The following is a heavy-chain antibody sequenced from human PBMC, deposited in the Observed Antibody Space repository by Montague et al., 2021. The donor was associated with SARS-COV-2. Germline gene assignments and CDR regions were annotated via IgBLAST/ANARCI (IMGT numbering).Heavy chain of an antibody. CDR1: GGSISSSSYY. Sequence: SETLSLTCTVSGGSISSSSYYWGWIRQPPGKGLEWIGNIYYSGSTYYXXXLKSRVTISVDTSKNQFPLKLSSVTAADTAVYYCASQTLGITIFGVVNGRWFDPWGQGTLVTVSS. J-gene: IGHJ5*02. CDR3: ASQTLGITIFGVVNGRWFDP. D-gene: IGHD3-3*01. V-gene: IGHV4-39*01. CDR2: IYYSGST.